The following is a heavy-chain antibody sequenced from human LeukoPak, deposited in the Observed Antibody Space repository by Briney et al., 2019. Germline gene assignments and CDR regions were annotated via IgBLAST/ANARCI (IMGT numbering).Heavy chain of an antibody. CDR3: AKESYYDFWSPSYGMDV. V-gene: IGHV3-23*01. J-gene: IGHJ6*02. D-gene: IGHD3-3*01. CDR1: GFIFSSYA. CDR2: ISGSGGST. Sequence: GGSLRLSCAASGFIFSSYAMSWVRQAPGKGLEWVSAISGSGGSTYYADSVKGRFTISRDNSKNTLYLQMNSLRAEDTAVYYCAKESYYDFWSPSYGMDVWGQGTTVTVSS.